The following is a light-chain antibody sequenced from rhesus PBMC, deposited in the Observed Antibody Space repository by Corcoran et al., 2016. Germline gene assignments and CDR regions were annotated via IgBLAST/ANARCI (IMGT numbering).Light chain of an antibody. J-gene: IGKJ2*01. CDR3: QQYNDLLPS. Sequence: EIVMTQSPATLSLSPGETATLSCRASESVGSYLAWYQQKPGQVPKLLVHRAYFRATGIPDRFSGSGSRTEFTLTISSLEPEDIGVYHCQQYNDLLPSFGQGTKVEIK. V-gene: IGKV3-40*03. CDR1: ESVGSY. CDR2: RAY.